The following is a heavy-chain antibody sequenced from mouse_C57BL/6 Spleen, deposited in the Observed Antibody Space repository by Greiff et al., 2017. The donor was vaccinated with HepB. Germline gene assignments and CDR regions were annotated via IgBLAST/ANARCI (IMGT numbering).Heavy chain of an antibody. CDR3: ARSYYSHYGVGYAMDY. Sequence: VQLQQSGAELVKPGASVKMSCKASGYTFTSYWITWVKQRPGQGLEWIGDIYPGSGSTNYNEKFKSKATLTVDTSSSTAYMQLSSLTSEDSAVYYCARSYYSHYGVGYAMDYWGQGTSVTVSS. CDR1: GYTFTSYW. D-gene: IGHD2-5*01. CDR2: IYPGSGST. V-gene: IGHV1-55*01. J-gene: IGHJ4*01.